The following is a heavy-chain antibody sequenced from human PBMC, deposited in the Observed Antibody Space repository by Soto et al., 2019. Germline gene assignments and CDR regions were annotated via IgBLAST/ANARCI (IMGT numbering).Heavy chain of an antibody. V-gene: IGHV1-69*13. Sequence: SVKVSCKASGGTFSSYAISWVRQAPGQGLEWMGGIIPIFGTANYAQKFQGRVTITADESTSTAYMELSSLRSEDAAVYYCARGRRDIVVVPAADYFDYWGQGTLVTVSS. CDR3: ARGRRDIVVVPAADYFDY. J-gene: IGHJ4*02. CDR2: IIPIFGTA. CDR1: GGTFSSYA. D-gene: IGHD2-2*01.